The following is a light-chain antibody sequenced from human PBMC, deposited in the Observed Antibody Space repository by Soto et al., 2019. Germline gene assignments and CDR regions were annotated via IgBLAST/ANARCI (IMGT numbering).Light chain of an antibody. CDR3: QEYNSAYT. V-gene: IGKV1-5*01. CDR2: DAS. CDR1: QRISRW. Sequence: DIQMTQSPSTLSASVGDRVTITCRASQRISRWLAWYQQKPGKAPKLLIYDASSLQSGVPSRFSGSGSVTEFSLTISRLQLDDFATYYCQEYNSAYTFGQGTKLEIK. J-gene: IGKJ2*01.